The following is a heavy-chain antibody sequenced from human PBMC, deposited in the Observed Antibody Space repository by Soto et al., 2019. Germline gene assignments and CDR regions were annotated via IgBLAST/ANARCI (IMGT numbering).Heavy chain of an antibody. CDR3: AKDSVVPSARPGGRGGSFES. D-gene: IGHD2-2*01. J-gene: IGHJ4*02. CDR1: GFTFASYK. CDR2: ISSTGGTT. V-gene: IGHV3-23*01. Sequence: GGSLSLSCGASGFTFASYKMAWVRQAPGKGLEWVSMISSTGGTTYYADSVKGRFTISRDNSRDTLYLQMNSLRADDTAVYYCAKDSVVPSARPGGRGGSFESWGQGTQLTLSS.